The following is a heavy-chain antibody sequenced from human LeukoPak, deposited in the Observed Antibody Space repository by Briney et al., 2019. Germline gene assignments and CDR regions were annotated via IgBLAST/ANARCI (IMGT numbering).Heavy chain of an antibody. D-gene: IGHD3-22*01. V-gene: IGHV3-33*01. CDR2: IWYDGSNK. J-gene: IGHJ4*02. CDR3: ARDRPIVVVMQLDY. Sequence: GGSLRLSCAASGFTFSSYGMHWVRQAPGKGLGWVAVIWYDGSNKYYADSVKGRFTISRDNSKNTLYLQMNSLRAEDTAVYYCARDRPIVVVMQLDYWGQGTLVTVSS. CDR1: GFTFSSYG.